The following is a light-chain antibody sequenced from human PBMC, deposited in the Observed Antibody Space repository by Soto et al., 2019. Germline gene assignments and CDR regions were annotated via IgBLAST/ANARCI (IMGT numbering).Light chain of an antibody. CDR2: DAS. Sequence: EIVLTHSPAILSLSPCEIATLSCRASQRVGDYLGWYQQKPGQAPRLLIYDASQRATGVPARFSARGSGTDFTLTISSLEPEDFAIYYCQQREDWPRTFGGGTKVDIK. J-gene: IGKJ4*01. CDR1: QRVGDY. V-gene: IGKV3-11*01. CDR3: QQREDWPRT.